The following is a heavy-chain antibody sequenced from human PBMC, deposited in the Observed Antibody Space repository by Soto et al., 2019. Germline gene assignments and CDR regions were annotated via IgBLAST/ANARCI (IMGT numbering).Heavy chain of an antibody. D-gene: IGHD3-16*01. V-gene: IGHV2-5*02. CDR2: IYWDDDK. CDR3: ARALGSWGAYYFDY. J-gene: IGHJ4*02. Sequence: QITLKESGPTLVKPTQTLTLTCTFSGFSLNTYGVGVGWIRQPPGKALEWLALIYWDDDKRYSPSLKSRLTSTKDTSKNQVVLTMTNRDPVDTVTYYCARALGSWGAYYFDYWGQGTLVTVSS. CDR1: GFSLNTYGVG.